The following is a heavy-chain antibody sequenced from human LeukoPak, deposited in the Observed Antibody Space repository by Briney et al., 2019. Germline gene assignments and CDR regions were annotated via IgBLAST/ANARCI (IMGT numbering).Heavy chain of an antibody. J-gene: IGHJ4*02. CDR3: TRVGYIDEGIDY. CDR1: GFPFSSYW. V-gene: IGHV3-7*04. Sequence: GGSLRLSCVPSGFPFSSYWMTWVRQAPGKGLEWVANIKQDGSKKSYVDSVKGRFTISRDNAKNSLYLQMNSLRAEDTAIYYCTRVGYIDEGIDYWGQGTLVTVSS. D-gene: IGHD5-24*01. CDR2: IKQDGSKK.